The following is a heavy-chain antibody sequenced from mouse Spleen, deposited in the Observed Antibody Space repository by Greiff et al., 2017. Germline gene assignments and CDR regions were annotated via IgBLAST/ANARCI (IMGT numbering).Heavy chain of an antibody. Sequence: VQLKQSGPELVKPGASVKISCKASGYSFTGYYMNWVKQSPEKSLEWIGEINPSTGGTTYNQKFKAKATLTVDKSSSTAYMQLKSLTSEDSAVYYCAREEDGYYFWGQGTLVTVSA. V-gene: IGHV1-42*01. J-gene: IGHJ3*01. CDR3: AREEDGYYF. D-gene: IGHD2-3*01. CDR1: GYSFTGYY. CDR2: INPSTGGT.